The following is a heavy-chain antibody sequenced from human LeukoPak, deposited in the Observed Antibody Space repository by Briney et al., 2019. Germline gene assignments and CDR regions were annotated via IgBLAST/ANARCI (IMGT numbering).Heavy chain of an antibody. J-gene: IGHJ4*02. CDR1: GYTFTGYY. Sequence: GASVKVSCKTSGYTFTGYYMHWVRQAPGQGLEWMGWINPNSGGTNYAQFQGRVTMTRDTSISTAYMELSRLRSDDTAVYYCASSHSSSWMYYFDYWGQGTLVTVSS. CDR3: ASSHSSSWMYYFDY. V-gene: IGHV1-2*02. D-gene: IGHD6-13*01. CDR2: INPNSGGT.